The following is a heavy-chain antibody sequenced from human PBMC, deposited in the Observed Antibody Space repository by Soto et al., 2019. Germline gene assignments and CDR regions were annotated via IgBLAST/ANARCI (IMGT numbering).Heavy chain of an antibody. CDR1: DFSISSISYY. V-gene: IGHV4-39*01. CDR3: ARHGDDFWSGPRLHY. Sequence: ETRSPTCTVSDFSISSISYYWGWIRQPPGKGLEWIGSIYYSGSTYYNPSLKSRVTISVDTSKNQFSLKLSSVTAADTAVYYCARHGDDFWSGPRLHYWGQGTLVTVSS. D-gene: IGHD3-3*01. CDR2: IYYSGST. J-gene: IGHJ4*02.